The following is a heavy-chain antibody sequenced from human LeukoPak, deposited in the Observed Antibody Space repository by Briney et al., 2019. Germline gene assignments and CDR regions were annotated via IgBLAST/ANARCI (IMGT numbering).Heavy chain of an antibody. D-gene: IGHD1-26*01. J-gene: IGHJ4*02. CDR1: GYTFANYG. CDR2: ISVSSGGT. Sequence: GASVKVSCKASGYTFANYGLAWVRQAPGLGLEWLGWISVSSGGTVSPQTLQGRVTLTTDTSTSTGYMELRSLGSDDTAVYYCARAWELWDWGQGTLVTVSS. V-gene: IGHV1-18*04. CDR3: ARAWELWD.